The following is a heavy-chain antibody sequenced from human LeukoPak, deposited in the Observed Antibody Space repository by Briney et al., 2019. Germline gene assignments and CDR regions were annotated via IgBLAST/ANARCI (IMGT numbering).Heavy chain of an antibody. V-gene: IGHV3-53*04. CDR3: ARIGNIVATASFDY. Sequence: GSLRLSCAASGFTFSSYAMSWVRQAPGKGLEWVSVIYSGGSTYYADSVKGRFTISRHNSKNTLYLQMNSLRAEDTAVYYCARIGNIVATASFDYWGQGTLVTVSS. J-gene: IGHJ4*02. D-gene: IGHD5-12*01. CDR2: IYSGGST. CDR1: GFTFSSYA.